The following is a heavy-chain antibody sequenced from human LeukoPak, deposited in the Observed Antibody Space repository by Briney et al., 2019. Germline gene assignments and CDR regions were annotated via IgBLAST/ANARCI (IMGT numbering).Heavy chain of an antibody. J-gene: IGHJ4*02. Sequence: GESLKISCKGSGYSFTSYWIGWVRQMPGKGLEWMGIIYPGDSDTRYSPSFQGQVTIPADKSISTAYLQWSSLKASDTAMYYCARIIRNYDYVWGSYRHFDYWGQGTLVTVSS. V-gene: IGHV5-51*01. CDR3: ARIIRNYDYVWGSYRHFDY. CDR2: IYPGDSDT. CDR1: GYSFTSYW. D-gene: IGHD3-16*02.